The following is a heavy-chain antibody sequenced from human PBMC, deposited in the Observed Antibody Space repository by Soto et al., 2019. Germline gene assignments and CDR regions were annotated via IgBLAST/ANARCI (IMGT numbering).Heavy chain of an antibody. J-gene: IGHJ4*02. D-gene: IGHD1-1*01. CDR1: GYTFITYA. Sequence: GAPVKVSCKASGYTFITYAVHWVRQAPGQRLEWMGWINTGNGNTKYSQKIQDRVTITRDTSASTAYMELSSLRSEDTAVYYCARRRERYFDYWGQGTLVTVSS. V-gene: IGHV1-3*04. CDR3: ARRRERYFDY. CDR2: INTGNGNT.